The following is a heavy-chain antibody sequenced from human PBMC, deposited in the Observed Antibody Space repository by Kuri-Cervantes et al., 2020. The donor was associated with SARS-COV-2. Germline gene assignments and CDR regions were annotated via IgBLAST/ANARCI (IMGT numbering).Heavy chain of an antibody. J-gene: IGHJ5*02. CDR1: GYSISSGYY. V-gene: IGHV4-38-2*01. Sequence: QTLSLTCAVSGYSISSGYYWGWIRQPPGKGLEWIGSIYHSGSTYYNPSLKSRVTISVDTSKNQFSLKLSSVTAADTAVYYCARGIVVVPAAIRGELYNWFDPWGQGTLVTVSS. CDR3: ARGIVVVPAAIRGELYNWFDP. CDR2: IYHSGST. D-gene: IGHD2-2*02.